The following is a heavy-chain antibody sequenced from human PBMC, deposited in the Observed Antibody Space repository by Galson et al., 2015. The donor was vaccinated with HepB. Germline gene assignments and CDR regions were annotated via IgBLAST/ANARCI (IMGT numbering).Heavy chain of an antibody. CDR1: GFSFSTNS. D-gene: IGHD2-15*01. CDR2: ISYDGSTQ. Sequence: SLRLSCAASGFSFSTNSIHWFRQAPGEWLEWVSLISYDGSTQFYADSAKGRFTISRDNSINTLYLQMNNVRPGDTGVYYCAKDDPRRRWYFYYGMDFWGQGTTVAVSS. J-gene: IGHJ6*02. CDR3: AKDDPRRRWYFYYGMDF. V-gene: IGHV3-30*18.